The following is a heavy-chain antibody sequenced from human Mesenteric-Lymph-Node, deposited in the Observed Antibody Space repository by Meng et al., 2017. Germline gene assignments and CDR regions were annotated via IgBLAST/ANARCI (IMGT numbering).Heavy chain of an antibody. CDR3: ARDPTGGEDHQRV. J-gene: IGHJ4*02. CDR2: IYHSEIT. Sequence: VCLQEAGPGLVTPSGTPSLTCAVSGGSSSSSNWWIWVRQPPGKGLEWIGKIYHSEITIYNPSLKSRVTMSVDNSKNQFSLKLNSMTAADTAVYYCARDPTGGEDHQRVWGQGTLVTVSS. D-gene: IGHD1-14*01. CDR1: GGSSSSSNW. V-gene: IGHV4-4*02.